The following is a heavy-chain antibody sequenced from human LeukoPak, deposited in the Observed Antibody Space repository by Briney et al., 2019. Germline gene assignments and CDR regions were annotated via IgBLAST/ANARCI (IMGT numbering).Heavy chain of an antibody. Sequence: SVKVSCKASGGTFSSYAISWVRQAPGQGLEWMGGIIPIFGTANYAQKFQGRVTITTDESTSTAYMELSSLRSEDTAVYYCAADPGGYGDYDLKFGYWGQGTLVTVSS. D-gene: IGHD4-17*01. CDR2: IIPIFGTA. CDR3: AADPGGYGDYDLKFGY. CDR1: GGTFSSYA. V-gene: IGHV1-69*05. J-gene: IGHJ4*02.